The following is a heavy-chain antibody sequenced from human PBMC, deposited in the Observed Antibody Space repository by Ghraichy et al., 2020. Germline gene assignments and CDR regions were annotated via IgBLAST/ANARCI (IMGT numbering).Heavy chain of an antibody. J-gene: IGHJ4*02. CDR1: GFTFSSYG. D-gene: IGHD4-17*01. V-gene: IGHV3-30*18. Sequence: GGSLRLSCAASGFTFSSYGMHWVRQAPGKGLEWVAVISYDGSNKYYADSVKGRFTISRDNSKNTLYLQMNSLRAEDTAVYYCAKDGKGYGDYVFFWADYWGQGTLVTVSS. CDR3: AKDGKGYGDYVFFWADY. CDR2: ISYDGSNK.